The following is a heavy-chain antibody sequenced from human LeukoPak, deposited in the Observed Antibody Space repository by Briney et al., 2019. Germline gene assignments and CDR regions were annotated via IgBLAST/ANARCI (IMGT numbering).Heavy chain of an antibody. CDR3: ARPQVEREANDAFDI. CDR1: GYSFTSYW. V-gene: IGHV5-51*01. J-gene: IGHJ3*02. CDR2: IYPGDSDT. Sequence: GESLKISGKGSGYSFTSYWIGGVRQMPGKGLEWMGIIYPGDSDTRYSPAFQGQVTISADKSISTAYLQRSSLKASDTAMYYCARPQVEREANDAFDIWGQGTMVTVSS. D-gene: IGHD1-1*01.